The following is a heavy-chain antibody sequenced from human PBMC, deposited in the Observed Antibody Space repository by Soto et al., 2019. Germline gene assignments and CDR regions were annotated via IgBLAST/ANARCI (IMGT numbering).Heavy chain of an antibody. J-gene: IGHJ5*02. CDR2: INPNSGNT. Sequence: QVQLVQSGAEVKKPGASVKVSCKASGYIFTNYDINWVRQATGQGLEYLGWINPNSGNTGYVQKFQGRVTMTRNTSIKTAYMELNSLRSEDTAGYYCARGIKYGDFSWWLDPWGQGTLVTVSS. CDR1: GYIFTNYD. CDR3: ARGIKYGDFSWWLDP. V-gene: IGHV1-8*01. D-gene: IGHD4-17*01.